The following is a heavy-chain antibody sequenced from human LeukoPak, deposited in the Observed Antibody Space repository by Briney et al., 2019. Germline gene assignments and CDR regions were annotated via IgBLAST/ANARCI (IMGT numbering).Heavy chain of an antibody. CDR1: GGSFSGYY. D-gene: IGHD6-19*01. Sequence: PSETLSLTCAVYGGSFSGYYWSWIRQPPGKGLEWIGEINHSGSTNYNPSLKSRVTISVDTSKNQFSLKLSSVTAADTAVYHCASIAVARNFDYWGQGTLVTVSS. CDR2: INHSGST. CDR3: ASIAVARNFDY. V-gene: IGHV4-34*01. J-gene: IGHJ4*02.